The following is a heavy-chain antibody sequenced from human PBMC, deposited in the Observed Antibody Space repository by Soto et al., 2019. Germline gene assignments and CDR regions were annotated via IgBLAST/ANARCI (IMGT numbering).Heavy chain of an antibody. V-gene: IGHV3-23*01. D-gene: IGHD3-22*01. CDR1: GFTFSSYA. CDR2: ISGSGGST. CDR3: AKAPKGYYYDSSGYFDY. Sequence: EVQLLESGGGLVQPGGSLRLSCAASGFTFSSYAMSWVRQAPGKGLEWVSAISGSGGSTYYADSVKGRFTISRDNSKNALYLQMKSLRAEDTAVYYCAKAPKGYYYDSSGYFDYWGQGTLVTVSS. J-gene: IGHJ4*02.